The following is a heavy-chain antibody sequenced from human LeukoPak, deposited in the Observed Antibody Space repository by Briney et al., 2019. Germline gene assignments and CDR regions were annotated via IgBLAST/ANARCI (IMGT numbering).Heavy chain of an antibody. Sequence: SETLSLTCAVYGGSFSGYYWSWIRQPPGKGLEWIGEINHSGSTNYNPSLKSRVTISVDTSKNQFSLKLSSVTAADTAVYYCASLGTAMVLFDYWGQGTLVTVSS. J-gene: IGHJ4*02. CDR3: ASLGTAMVLFDY. D-gene: IGHD5-18*01. CDR2: INHSGST. V-gene: IGHV4-34*01. CDR1: GGSFSGYY.